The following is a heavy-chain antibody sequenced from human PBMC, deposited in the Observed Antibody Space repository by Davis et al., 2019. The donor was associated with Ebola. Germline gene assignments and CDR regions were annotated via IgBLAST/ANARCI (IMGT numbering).Heavy chain of an antibody. CDR1: GVSITTHY. CDR3: AERGGSV. Sequence: PSETLSLTCTVSGVSITTHYWSWIRQPPGKGLAWIGSIYYSGSTDYNSSLKSRVTISVDTSKAQFSLNLGSVTAADTAVYYCAERGGSVWGQGTLVTVSS. J-gene: IGHJ4*02. CDR2: IYYSGST. V-gene: IGHV4-59*11. D-gene: IGHD3-16*01.